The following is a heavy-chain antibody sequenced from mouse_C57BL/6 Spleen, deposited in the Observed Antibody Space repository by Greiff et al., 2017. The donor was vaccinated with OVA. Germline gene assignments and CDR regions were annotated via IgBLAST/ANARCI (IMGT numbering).Heavy chain of an antibody. V-gene: IGHV1-54*01. D-gene: IGHD4-1*01. CDR2: INPGSGGT. Sequence: QVQLQQSGAELVRPGTSVKVSCKASGYAFTNYLIEWVKQRPGPGLEWIGVINPGSGGTNYNEKFKGKATLTADKSSSTDYMQLSSLTSEDTAVYVWARGDWDGYFDVWGTGTTVTVSS. CDR3: ARGDWDGYFDV. CDR1: GYAFTNYL. J-gene: IGHJ1*03.